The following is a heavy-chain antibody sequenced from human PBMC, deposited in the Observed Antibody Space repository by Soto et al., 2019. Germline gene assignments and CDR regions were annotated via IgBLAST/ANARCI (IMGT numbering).Heavy chain of an antibody. CDR1: GFTCSSYA. Sequence: PGGSLRLSCADSGFTCSSYAMHWVRQAPGKGLEWVAAISDDGINKYYADSVKGRFTISRDNTKNILYLQLNSLRAEGTAVYYCAKDQLGVAPFKYWGQGTLVTVSS. V-gene: IGHV3-30*04. J-gene: IGHJ4*02. CDR2: ISDDGINK. CDR3: AKDQLGVAPFKY. D-gene: IGHD3-3*01.